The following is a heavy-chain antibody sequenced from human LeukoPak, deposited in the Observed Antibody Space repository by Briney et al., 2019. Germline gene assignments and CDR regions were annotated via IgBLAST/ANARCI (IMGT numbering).Heavy chain of an antibody. CDR1: GGSISSGGYY. CDR2: IYYSGST. CDR3: AARIGGWFDP. Sequence: PSETLSLTCTVSGGSISSGGYYWSWIRQHPGKGLEWIGYIYYSGSTYYNPSLKSRVTISVDRSKNQFSLKLSSVTAADTAVYYCAARIGGWFDPWGQGTLVTVSS. J-gene: IGHJ5*02. D-gene: IGHD2-15*01. V-gene: IGHV4-31*09.